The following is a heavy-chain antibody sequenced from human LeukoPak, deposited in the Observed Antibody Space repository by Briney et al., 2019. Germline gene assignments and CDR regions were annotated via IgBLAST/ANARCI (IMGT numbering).Heavy chain of an antibody. CDR1: GFTFSDYF. J-gene: IGHJ1*01. D-gene: IGHD2-21*02. CDR2: ISGSSRHI. V-gene: IGHV3-21*01. CDR3: ARGYCGGDCYGN. Sequence: GGSLRLSCAASGFTFSDYFMNWVRQAPGKGLEYVSSISGSSRHIYYADSVKGRFTISRDNTKSSLYLQMNSLRVEDMAVYYCARGYCGGDCYGNWGQGTLVTVSS.